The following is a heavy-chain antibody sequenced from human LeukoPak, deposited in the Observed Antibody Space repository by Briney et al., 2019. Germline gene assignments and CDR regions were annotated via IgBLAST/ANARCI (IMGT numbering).Heavy chain of an antibody. CDR2: ITNSGNSI. CDR3: ARACLDAFDI. V-gene: IGHV3-11*04. Sequence: GGSLRLSCAASGFTFSHYYMSWIRQAPGKGLEWVSYITNSGNSIFYADSVKGRFTISRDNAKNSLYLQMNSLRAEDTAVYYCARACLDAFDIWGQGTMVTVSS. J-gene: IGHJ3*02. CDR1: GFTFSHYY.